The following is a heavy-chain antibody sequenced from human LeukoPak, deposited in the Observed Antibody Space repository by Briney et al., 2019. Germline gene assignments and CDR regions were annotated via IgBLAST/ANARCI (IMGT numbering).Heavy chain of an antibody. D-gene: IGHD6-13*01. V-gene: IGHV3-74*01. CDR3: ARVIAAAGSDY. Sequence: RGSLRLSCGASGFTFNSHWMHWVRQAPGKGLVWVSRINREGNDTIYADSVKGRFTISRDNAKNTLYLQMNSLRAEDTAVYYCARVIAAAGSDYWGQGTLVTVSS. CDR2: INREGNDT. CDR1: GFTFNSHW. J-gene: IGHJ4*02.